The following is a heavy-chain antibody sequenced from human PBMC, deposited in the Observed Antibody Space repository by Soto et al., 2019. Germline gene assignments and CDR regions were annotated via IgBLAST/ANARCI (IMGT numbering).Heavy chain of an antibody. CDR3: ATLLGDYVSY. J-gene: IGHJ4*02. V-gene: IGHV4-59*01. CDR2: IYYTGTT. CDR1: GGSTSSYY. D-gene: IGHD2-21*01. Sequence: SETLSLTCTVSGGSTSSYYWSWIRQPPGKGLEWIGYIYYTGTTNYNPSLKSRVTISVDTSKNQFSLKLSSVTTADTAVYYCATLLGDYVSYWGQGTLVTVSS.